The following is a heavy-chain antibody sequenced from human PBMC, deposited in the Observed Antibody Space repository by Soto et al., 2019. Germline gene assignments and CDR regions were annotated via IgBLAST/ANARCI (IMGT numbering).Heavy chain of an antibody. D-gene: IGHD2-21*02. CDR3: AKGFIRASGGDSTVDT. V-gene: IGHV3-23*01. CDR1: GFTFSSYT. CDR2: ISATGGST. Sequence: EVQLLESGGGLVQPGGSLRLSCAASGFTFSSYTMSWVRQAPGKGLEWVSGISATGGSTYYAASVKGRFPFSRDNFKHALYLQMNSLRVEDPPVYYCAKGFIRASGGDSTVDTWGQGTLVTVSS. J-gene: IGHJ5*02.